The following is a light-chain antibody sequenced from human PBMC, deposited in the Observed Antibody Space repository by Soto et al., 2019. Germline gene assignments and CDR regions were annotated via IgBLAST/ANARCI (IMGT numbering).Light chain of an antibody. CDR2: EVS. CDR3: SSYTSSHTYV. CDR1: ISDVGGYNY. V-gene: IGLV2-14*01. J-gene: IGLJ1*01. Sequence: QSVLTQPASVSGSPGQSITISCTGTISDVGGYNYVSWYQQHPGKAPKLMIYEVSNWPSGISSRFSGSKSGNTASLTISGLQAEDEADYYCSSYTSSHTYVFGTGTKLTVL.